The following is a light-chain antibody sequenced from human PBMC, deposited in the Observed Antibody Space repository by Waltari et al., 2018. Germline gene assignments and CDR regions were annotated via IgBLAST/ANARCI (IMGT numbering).Light chain of an antibody. J-gene: IGLJ2*01. Sequence: SYELTQPPSVSVSPGQTASITCSGDKLGDLYACWYQQKPGQSPVLVIYQGTKRPSGIPKRFSGSNSGYTATLTISGTQAMDEADDYCQAWDSSTSHVVFGGGTKLTVL. CDR2: QGT. CDR3: QAWDSSTSHVV. CDR1: KLGDLY. V-gene: IGLV3-1*01.